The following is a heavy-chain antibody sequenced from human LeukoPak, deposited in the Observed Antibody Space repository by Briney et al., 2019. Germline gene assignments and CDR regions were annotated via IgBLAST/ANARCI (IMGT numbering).Heavy chain of an antibody. CDR3: ARHGMIGRHYYYDSLGWYDP. Sequence: PSQTLSLTCTVSGGSISSGGYYWTWIRQLPGRGLEWIGYIYNSGNTYYHPSLKSRVSISGDTSKNQFSLKLSSVTAADTAVYYCARHGMIGRHYYYDSLGWYDPWGQGTLVTVSS. V-gene: IGHV4-31*03. CDR1: GGSISSGGYY. CDR2: IYNSGNT. J-gene: IGHJ5*02. D-gene: IGHD3-22*01.